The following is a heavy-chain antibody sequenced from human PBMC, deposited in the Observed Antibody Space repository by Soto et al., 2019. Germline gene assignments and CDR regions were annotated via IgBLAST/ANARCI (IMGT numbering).Heavy chain of an antibody. D-gene: IGHD6-19*01. Sequence: PGGSLRLSCAASGFTFSSYAMSWVRQAPGKGLEWVSAISGTGDSTYYADSVKGRFTISRDNSKNKLYLQINSLRAEDTAVYYCAKSVNGWYNFDYWGQGSLVTVSS. CDR3: AKSVNGWYNFDY. CDR2: ISGTGDST. J-gene: IGHJ4*02. CDR1: GFTFSSYA. V-gene: IGHV3-23*01.